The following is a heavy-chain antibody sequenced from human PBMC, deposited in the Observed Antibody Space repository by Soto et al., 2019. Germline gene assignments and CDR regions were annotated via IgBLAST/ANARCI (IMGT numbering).Heavy chain of an antibody. J-gene: IGHJ4*02. D-gene: IGHD3-22*01. CDR1: GGSINSYY. V-gene: IGHV4-59*01. Sequence: QVQLQESGPGLVKPSETLSLTCTVSGGSINSYYWSWIRQPPGKGLEWIAYIYYTGSTNYNPSLKSRVTLSADTSKNQFSLKLISVTAADTAMYYCARVDSSGSYFDYWGQGTLVTVSS. CDR3: ARVDSSGSYFDY. CDR2: IYYTGST.